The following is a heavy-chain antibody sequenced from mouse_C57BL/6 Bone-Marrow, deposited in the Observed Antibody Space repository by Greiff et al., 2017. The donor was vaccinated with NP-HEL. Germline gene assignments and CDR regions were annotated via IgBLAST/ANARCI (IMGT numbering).Heavy chain of an antibody. CDR2: ISNGGGST. J-gene: IGHJ4*01. CDR1: GFTFSDYY. CDR3: ARHRTSMDY. Sequence: EVQLVESGGGLVQPGGSLKLSCAASGFTFSDYYMYWVRQTPEQRLEWVAYISNGGGSTYYPDTVKGRFTISRDNAKNTLYLQMSRLKSEDTAMYYCARHRTSMDYWGQGTSVTVSS. V-gene: IGHV5-12*01.